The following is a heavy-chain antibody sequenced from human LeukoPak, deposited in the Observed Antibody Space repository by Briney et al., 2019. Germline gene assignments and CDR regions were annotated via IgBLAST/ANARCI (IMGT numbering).Heavy chain of an antibody. J-gene: IGHJ5*02. D-gene: IGHD3-10*01. Sequence: ETLSLTCAVYGGSFSGYYWSWIRQPPGKGLEWIGEINHSGSTNYNPSLKSRVTISVDTSKNQFSLKLSSVTAADTAVYYCARRAVRGVSGSHWFDPWGQGNLVTVSS. V-gene: IGHV4-34*01. CDR3: ARRAVRGVSGSHWFDP. CDR2: INHSGST. CDR1: GGSFSGYY.